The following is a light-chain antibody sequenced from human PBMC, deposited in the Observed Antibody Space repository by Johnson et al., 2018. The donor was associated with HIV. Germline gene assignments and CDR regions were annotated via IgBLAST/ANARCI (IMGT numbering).Light chain of an antibody. CDR3: GTWDSSLSALYV. CDR1: SSNIGNNY. J-gene: IGLJ1*01. Sequence: QPVLTQPPSVSAAPGQKVIISCSGSSSNIGNNYVSWYQQLPGTAPKLLIYVNNKRPSGIPGRFSGSKSGTSATLDITGLQTGDEADYYCGTWDSSLSALYVFGTGTKVTVL. V-gene: IGLV1-51*01. CDR2: VNN.